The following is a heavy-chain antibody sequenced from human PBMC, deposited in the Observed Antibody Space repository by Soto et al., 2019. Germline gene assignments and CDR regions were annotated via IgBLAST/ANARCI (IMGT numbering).Heavy chain of an antibody. J-gene: IGHJ4*02. V-gene: IGHV4-4*02. CDR3: ARSFGWYEVAS. D-gene: IGHD6-19*01. Sequence: QVQLQESGPGLVKPSGTLSLKPSGTLSLTCDVSGVSIDSSYWWGWVRQPPGRDLEWLWDMSHGGSTNYNPTLKSRGTILLDKSKNQFSMSLSFVTAADTATYYCARSFGWYEVASWGQGIVVTVSS. CDR1: GVSIDSSYW. CDR2: MSHGGST.